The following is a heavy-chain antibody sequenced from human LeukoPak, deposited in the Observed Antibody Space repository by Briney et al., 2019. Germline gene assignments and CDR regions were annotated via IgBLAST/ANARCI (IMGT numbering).Heavy chain of an antibody. Sequence: SETLSLTCTVSGGSISSGDYYWSWIRQPPGKGLEWFGYIYYSGSTYYNPSLKSRLTISVDTSKNQFSLKLSSVTAADTAVYYCARDKVGATFDYWGQGTLVTVSS. CDR1: GGSISSGDYY. CDR2: IYYSGST. CDR3: ARDKVGATFDY. V-gene: IGHV4-30-4*01. D-gene: IGHD1-26*01. J-gene: IGHJ4*02.